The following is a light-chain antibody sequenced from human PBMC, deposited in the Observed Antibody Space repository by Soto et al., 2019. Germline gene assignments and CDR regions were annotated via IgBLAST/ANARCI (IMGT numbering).Light chain of an antibody. Sequence: DIQMTQSPSSLSASVGDRITITCRASQDISNYLAWFQQKPGKVPELLIFGVSTLQAGVSSRFTGGGSGTDFTLTITSLQPEDVATDYCQKYNRAPHSFGPGTKVDL. CDR1: QDISNY. CDR3: QKYNRAPHS. V-gene: IGKV1-27*01. J-gene: IGKJ3*01. CDR2: GVS.